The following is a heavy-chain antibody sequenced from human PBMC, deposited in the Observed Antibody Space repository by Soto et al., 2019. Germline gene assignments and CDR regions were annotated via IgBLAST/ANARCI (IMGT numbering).Heavy chain of an antibody. CDR3: ARERGGYANYYYYYGMDV. D-gene: IGHD5-12*01. J-gene: IGHJ6*02. CDR2: IWYDGSNK. V-gene: IGHV3-33*01. Sequence: GGSLRLSCAASGFTFSSYGMHWVRQAPGKGLEWVAVIWYDGSNKYYTDSVKGRFTISRDNSKNTLYLQMNSLRAEDTAVYYCARERGGYANYYYYYGMDVWGQGTTVTVSS. CDR1: GFTFSSYG.